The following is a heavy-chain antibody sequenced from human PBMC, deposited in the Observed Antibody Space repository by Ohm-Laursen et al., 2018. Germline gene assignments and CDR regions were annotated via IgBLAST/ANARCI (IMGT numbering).Heavy chain of an antibody. Sequence: RSLRLSCAASGFTFDDYAMHWVRQAPGKGLEWVSGISWNSGSIGYADSVKGRFTISRDNAKNSLYLQMNSLRAEDTALYYCAKGMCITTSCAFDCWGQGTLVTVSS. V-gene: IGHV3-9*01. J-gene: IGHJ4*02. CDR2: ISWNSGSI. D-gene: IGHD2-2*01. CDR1: GFTFDDYA. CDR3: AKGMCITTSCAFDC.